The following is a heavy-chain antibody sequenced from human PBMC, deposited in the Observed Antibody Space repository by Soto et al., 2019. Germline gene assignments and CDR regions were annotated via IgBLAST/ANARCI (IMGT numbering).Heavy chain of an antibody. CDR2: VYYSGST. Sequence: SETLSLTCTVSGGSTSSSSYYWGWIRQPPGKGLEWIGRVYYSGSTFYNPSLKSRVTISVDTSKNQFSLRLSSVTAADTAIYYCARQRRYYYDSSGYPYFWGQGTLVTVSS. CDR3: ARQRRYYYDSSGYPYF. V-gene: IGHV4-39*01. J-gene: IGHJ4*02. CDR1: GGSTSSSSYY. D-gene: IGHD3-22*01.